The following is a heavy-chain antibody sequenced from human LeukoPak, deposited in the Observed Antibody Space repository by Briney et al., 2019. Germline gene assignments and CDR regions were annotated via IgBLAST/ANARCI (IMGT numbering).Heavy chain of an antibody. CDR1: GFTFSNYG. Sequence: PGGSLRLSCAASGFTFSNYGIHWVRQAPGKGLEWVAAISYDGRNKFYPDSVKGRFTISRDNSKNTLYLQMNSLRPEDTAVYYCAKAPHYSDSSGYFDSWGQGTLVTVSS. J-gene: IGHJ4*02. CDR2: ISYDGRNK. CDR3: AKAPHYSDSSGYFDS. D-gene: IGHD3-22*01. V-gene: IGHV3-30*18.